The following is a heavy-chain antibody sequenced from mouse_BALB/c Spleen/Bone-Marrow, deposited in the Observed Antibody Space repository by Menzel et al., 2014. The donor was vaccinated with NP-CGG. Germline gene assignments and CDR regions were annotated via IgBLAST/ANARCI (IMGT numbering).Heavy chain of an antibody. V-gene: IGHV1S22*01. CDR3: TRSPITTVVAETMDC. CDR2: IYPFSGSS. CDR1: GYTFTNYW. D-gene: IGHD1-1*01. Sequence: LQQSGSELVRPGTSVKLSCKASGYTFTNYWMHWVKQRPGQGLEWIGNIYPFSGSSNYDEKFKSKATLTVDTSSSTAYMQLSSLTSEDSAVYYCTRSPITTVVAETMDCWGQGTSVTVSS. J-gene: IGHJ4*01.